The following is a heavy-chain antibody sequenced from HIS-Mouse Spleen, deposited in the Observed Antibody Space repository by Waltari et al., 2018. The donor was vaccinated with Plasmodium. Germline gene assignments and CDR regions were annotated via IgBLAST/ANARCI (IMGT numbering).Heavy chain of an antibody. V-gene: IGHV4-59*01. D-gene: IGHD3-16*01. CDR1: GGSLSSYY. Sequence: QVQLQESGPGLVKPSETLSLTSTAPGGSLSSYYWSWIRQPPGKGLEWIGYIYYLGSTNYNPSLKSRVTISVDTSKNQFSLKLSSVTAADTAVYYCARVGRRIWGAFDIWGQGTMVTVSS. CDR2: IYYLGST. CDR3: ARVGRRIWGAFDI. J-gene: IGHJ3*02.